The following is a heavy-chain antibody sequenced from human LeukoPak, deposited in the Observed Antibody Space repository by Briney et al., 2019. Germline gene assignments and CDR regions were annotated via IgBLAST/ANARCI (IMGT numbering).Heavy chain of an antibody. Sequence: KSSETLSLTCSVSGVSISSSSYYGGWIRQPPGKGLEGIGSIYYSGTTYYNPSLKSRVTISVDTSKNKFSLKLSSVTAADTAVYYCARLWSSGGYFAYWGQGTLVTVSS. V-gene: IGHV4-39*01. J-gene: IGHJ4*02. D-gene: IGHD2-21*01. CDR3: ARLWSSGGYFAY. CDR1: GVSISSSSYY. CDR2: IYYSGTT.